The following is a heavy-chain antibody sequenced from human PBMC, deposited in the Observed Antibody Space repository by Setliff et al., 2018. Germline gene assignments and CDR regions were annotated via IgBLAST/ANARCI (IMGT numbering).Heavy chain of an antibody. CDR2: INPSGGLT. CDR1: GYTLTNYY. CDR3: ARGSRFGTIVYRGDYYLDV. Sequence: GASVKVSCKASGYTLTNYYMHWVRQAPGQGLEWMGIINPSGGLTRYAQKFQGRVTMTRDTSTSTVYMEVSSLGSEDTAVYYCARGSRFGTIVYRGDYYLDVWGKGTTVTVSS. V-gene: IGHV1-46*01. J-gene: IGHJ6*03. D-gene: IGHD3-10*01.